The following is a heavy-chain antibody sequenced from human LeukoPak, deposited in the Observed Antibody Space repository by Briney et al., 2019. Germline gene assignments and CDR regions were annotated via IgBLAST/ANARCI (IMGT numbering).Heavy chain of an antibody. D-gene: IGHD5-24*01. CDR1: GVPVTSPF. CDR3: ANLECVLEVGHNH. J-gene: IGHJ4*02. V-gene: IGHV4-59*04. CDR2: VSSDGTT. Sequence: SETLPLTWCVSGVPVTSPFLNDLRQSPGKGLEWIGYVSSDGTTNYTPALRSRLIMSVDTAKIDISLILTSVTAADAAIYYSANLECVLEVGHNHRGRGTLVTVSS.